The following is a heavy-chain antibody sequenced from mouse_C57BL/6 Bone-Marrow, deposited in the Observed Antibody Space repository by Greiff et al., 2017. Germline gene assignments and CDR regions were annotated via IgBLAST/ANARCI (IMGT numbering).Heavy chain of an antibody. V-gene: IGHV1-81*01. CDR2: IYPRSGNT. J-gene: IGHJ4*01. CDR3: ARERNYGYYYAMDY. D-gene: IGHD1-1*02. CDR1: GYTFTSYG. Sequence: VQLQQSGAELARPGASVKLSCKASGYTFTSYGISWVKQRTGQGLEWIGEIYPRSGNTYYNEKFKGKATLTADKSSSTAYMELRSLTSEDSAVYFCARERNYGYYYAMDYWGQGTSVTVSS.